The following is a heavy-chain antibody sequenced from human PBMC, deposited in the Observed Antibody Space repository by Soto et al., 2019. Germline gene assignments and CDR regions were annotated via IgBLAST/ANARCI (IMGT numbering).Heavy chain of an antibody. J-gene: IGHJ4*02. V-gene: IGHV6-1*01. CDR2: TYYRSNWYN. CDR3: ARLIGTSWLDY. D-gene: IGHD6-13*01. Sequence: SQTLSLTCVISGDSVSSNSVTWNWIRQSPSGGLEWLGRTYYRSNWYNDYAVSVKSRITINPDTSKNQVSLQLNSVTPEDTAVYYCARLIGTSWLDYWGQGTLVTSPQ. CDR1: GDSVSSNSVT.